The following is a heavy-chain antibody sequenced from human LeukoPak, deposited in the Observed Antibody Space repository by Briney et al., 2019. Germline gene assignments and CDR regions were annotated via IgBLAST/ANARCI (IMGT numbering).Heavy chain of an antibody. Sequence: GVSLRLSCAASGLSIGDNSMHWVREAPGKGLEWVSLISWDESTTYYSDSVKGRFTVSRDSSKNSLHLQINTLRTEDTALYYCARGPNRWWVVSRNWGMDVWGQGTTVTVSS. V-gene: IGHV3-43*01. CDR2: ISWDESTT. J-gene: IGHJ6*02. D-gene: IGHD2-15*01. CDR3: ARGPNRWWVVSRNWGMDV. CDR1: GLSIGDNS.